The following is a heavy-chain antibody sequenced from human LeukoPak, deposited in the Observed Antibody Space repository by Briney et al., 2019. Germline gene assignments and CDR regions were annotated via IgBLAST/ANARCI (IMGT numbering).Heavy chain of an antibody. CDR3: AKGTLLRYFDWLLVY. D-gene: IGHD3-9*01. J-gene: IGHJ4*02. CDR2: IRYDGSNK. Sequence: PGGSLRLSCAASGFTFSSYGMHWVRQAPGKGLEWVAFIRYDGSNKYYADSVKGRFTISRDNSKNTLYLQMNSLRAEDTAVYYCAKGTLLRYFDWLLVYWGQGTLVTVSS. CDR1: GFTFSSYG. V-gene: IGHV3-30*02.